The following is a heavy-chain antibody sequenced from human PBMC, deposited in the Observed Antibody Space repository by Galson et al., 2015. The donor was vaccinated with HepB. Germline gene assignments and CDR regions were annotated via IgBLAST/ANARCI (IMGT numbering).Heavy chain of an antibody. J-gene: IGHJ6*02. CDR3: AKAVALYFYYGLDV. Sequence: SGGSTYYADSVKGRFTISRDNSKNTLHLQVNRLRAEDTAVYYCAKAVALYFYYGLDVWGQGTTVTVSS. V-gene: IGHV3-23*01. CDR2: SGGST.